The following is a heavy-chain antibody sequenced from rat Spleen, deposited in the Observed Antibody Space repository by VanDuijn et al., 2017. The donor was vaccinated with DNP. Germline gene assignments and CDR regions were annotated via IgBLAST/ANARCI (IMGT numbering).Heavy chain of an antibody. J-gene: IGHJ2*01. CDR2: INPDGGTT. CDR1: GFTFSDYY. V-gene: IGHV5-25*01. Sequence: EVLVVDSGGGLVQPGGSLRLSCAASGFTFSDYYMSWVRQAPTTGLEWVASINPDGGTTYYRDSVKGRFTISRDNAKSTLYLQMDSLGSEDMATYYCVRPDYYDGSYPHYWGQGVMVTVSS. D-gene: IGHD1-12*02. CDR3: VRPDYYDGSYPHY.